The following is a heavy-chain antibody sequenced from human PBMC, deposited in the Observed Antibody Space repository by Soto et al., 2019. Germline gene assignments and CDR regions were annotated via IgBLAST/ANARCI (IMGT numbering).Heavy chain of an antibody. CDR3: ARLYYDILTGPNWFDP. CDR2: IYYSGST. J-gene: IGHJ5*02. V-gene: IGHV4-61*01. CDR1: GGSVSSGSYY. Sequence: SETLSLTCTVSGGSVSSGSYYWSWIRQPPGKGLEWIGYIYYSGSTNYNPSLKSRVTISVDTSKNQFSLKLSSVTAADTAVYYCARLYYDILTGPNWFDPWGQGTLVTVSS. D-gene: IGHD3-9*01.